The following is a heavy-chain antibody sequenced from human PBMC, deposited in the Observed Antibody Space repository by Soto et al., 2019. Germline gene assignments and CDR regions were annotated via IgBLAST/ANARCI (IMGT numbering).Heavy chain of an antibody. D-gene: IGHD6-19*01. J-gene: IGHJ4*02. V-gene: IGHV1-18*03. CDR1: GYTFTSYG. Sequence: QVQLVQSGAEMKKPGASVKVSCKASGYTFTSYGISWVRQAPGQGLEWMGWISAYNGNTNYAQMLQVRVTMTTDTSTSTSYMELRSLTSDDMAVYSCARYIAAGLVDYWGQGTLVHVSS. CDR2: ISAYNGNT. CDR3: ARYIAAGLVDY.